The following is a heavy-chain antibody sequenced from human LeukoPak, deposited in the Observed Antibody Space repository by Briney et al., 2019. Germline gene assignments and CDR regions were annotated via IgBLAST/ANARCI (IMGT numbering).Heavy chain of an antibody. CDR2: ISSSSGNI. Sequence: PGGSLRLSCAASASTFGSYSMNWVRQAPGKGLEWVAHISSSSGNIRYADSVKGRFTISRDNAKNSLYLQMNSLRAEDTAVYYCARDSVGPFRRSPTNAFDVWGQGTMVTVSS. J-gene: IGHJ3*01. V-gene: IGHV3-48*01. CDR3: ARDSVGPFRRSPTNAFDV. D-gene: IGHD4-23*01. CDR1: ASTFGSYS.